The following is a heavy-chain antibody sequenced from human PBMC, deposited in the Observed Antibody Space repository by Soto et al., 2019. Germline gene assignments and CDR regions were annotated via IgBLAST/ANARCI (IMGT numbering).Heavy chain of an antibody. CDR2: IIPIFGTA. CDR3: ARDPSSIAAAGTFYYYYYGMDV. V-gene: IGHV1-69*13. D-gene: IGHD6-13*01. J-gene: IGHJ6*02. CDR1: GGTFSSYA. Sequence: SVKVSCKASGGTFSSYAISWVRQAPGQGLEWMGGIIPIFGTANYAQKFQGRVTITADESTSTAYMELSSLRSEDTAVYYCARDPSSIAAAGTFYYYYYGMDVWGQGTTVTVSS.